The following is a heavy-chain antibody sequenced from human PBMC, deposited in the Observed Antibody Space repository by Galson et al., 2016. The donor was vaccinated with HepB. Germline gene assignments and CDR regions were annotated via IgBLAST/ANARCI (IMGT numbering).Heavy chain of an antibody. CDR2: ITGSDGST. V-gene: IGHV3-23*01. J-gene: IGHJ4*02. CDR1: GFTFTNYA. D-gene: IGHD6-19*01. CDR3: AKGSNGWTKFIDF. Sequence: SLRLSCAASGFTFTNYAMSWVRQAPGKGLEWVSGITGSDGSTRYADSVKGRFIISRDISKNTLYLQMDSLRAEDTAVYYCAKGSNGWTKFIDFWGQGTLVTVSS.